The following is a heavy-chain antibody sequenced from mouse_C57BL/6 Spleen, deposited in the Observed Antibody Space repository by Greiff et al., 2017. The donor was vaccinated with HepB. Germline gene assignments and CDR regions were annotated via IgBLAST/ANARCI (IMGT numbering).Heavy chain of an antibody. CDR1: GYTFTSYG. CDR2: IYPRSGNT. J-gene: IGHJ4*01. V-gene: IGHV1-81*01. Sequence: QVHVKQSGAELARPGASVKLSCKASGYTFTSYGISWVKQRTGQGLEWIGEIYPRSGNTYYNEKFKGKATLTADKSSSTAYMELRSLTSEDSAVYFCANDYDPYYAMDYWGQGTSVTVSS. D-gene: IGHD2-4*01. CDR3: ANDYDPYYAMDY.